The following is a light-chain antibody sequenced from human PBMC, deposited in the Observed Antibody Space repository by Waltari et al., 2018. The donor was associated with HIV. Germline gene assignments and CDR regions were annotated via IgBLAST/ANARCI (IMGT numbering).Light chain of an antibody. V-gene: IGLV6-57*03. CDR2: QNN. CDR1: SGRIASNY. J-gene: IGLJ3*02. Sequence: FILTQPHSVSGSPGKTVNISCTRSSGRIASNYVQLFQQRPGSAPINVLYQNNQRASGVADRFSGSIDRSSNSASLTISGLKTEDEADFFCQSYDTSNSHWVFGGGTKLTVL. CDR3: QSYDTSNSHWV.